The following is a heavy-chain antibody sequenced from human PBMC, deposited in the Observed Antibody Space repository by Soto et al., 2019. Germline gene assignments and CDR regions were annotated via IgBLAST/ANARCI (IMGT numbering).Heavy chain of an antibody. J-gene: IGHJ1*01. CDR1: GGSISSGAYY. CDR3: AIYDSSGSRGFQH. Sequence: LSLTCTVSGGSISSGAYYWSWIRQHPGKGLEWIGYIYYSGSTYYNPSLKSRVTISVDTSKNQFSLKLSSVTAADTAVYYCAIYDSSGSRGFQHWGQGTLVTV. V-gene: IGHV4-31*03. CDR2: IYYSGST. D-gene: IGHD3-22*01.